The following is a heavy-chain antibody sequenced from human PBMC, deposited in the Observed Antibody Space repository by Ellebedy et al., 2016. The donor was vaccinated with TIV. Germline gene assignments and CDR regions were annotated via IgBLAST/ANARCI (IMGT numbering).Heavy chain of an antibody. J-gene: IGHJ4*02. CDR2: ISFDGSKN. CDR1: GFSLNVNY. V-gene: IGHV3-30*03. CDR3: ARDSGNSSGPTPDY. Sequence: GESLKISCAASGFSLNVNYMSWVRQAPGKGLDWVAVISFDGSKNYYADTVKGRFTISRDNSKNTVYLQMKSLRAEDTAVYYCARDSGNSSGPTPDYWGQGTLVTVSS. D-gene: IGHD3-22*01.